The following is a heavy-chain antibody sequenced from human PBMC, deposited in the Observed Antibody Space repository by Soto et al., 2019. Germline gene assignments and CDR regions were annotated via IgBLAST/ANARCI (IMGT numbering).Heavy chain of an antibody. CDR2: INAGGTVA. J-gene: IGHJ4*02. V-gene: IGHV3-23*01. Sequence: EVQLLESGGGLVQPGGSLRLSCAASGFTYESYAMSWVRQAPGKGLEWVSGINAGGTVAHYADYVKGRFAISRENSKNRLSLEMNSLRADDSGLYYCAISTGRFGGLFVVPSDYWGQGTLVTVSS. CDR1: GFTYESYA. D-gene: IGHD3-16*02. CDR3: AISTGRFGGLFVVPSDY.